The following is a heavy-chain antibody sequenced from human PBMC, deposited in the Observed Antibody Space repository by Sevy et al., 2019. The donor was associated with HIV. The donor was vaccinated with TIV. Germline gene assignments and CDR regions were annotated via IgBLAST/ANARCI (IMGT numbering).Heavy chain of an antibody. J-gene: IGHJ6*02. CDR3: ARDSSWPNRSIHYYYGMDV. V-gene: IGHV4-59*01. CDR1: GGSISSYY. Sequence: SETLSLTCTVSGGSISSYYWSWIRQPPGKGLEWIGYIYYSGSTNYNPSLKSRVTISVDTSKNQFSLKLSSVTAADTAVYYCARDSSWPNRSIHYYYGMDVWGQGTTVTVSS. D-gene: IGHD6-13*01. CDR2: IYYSGST.